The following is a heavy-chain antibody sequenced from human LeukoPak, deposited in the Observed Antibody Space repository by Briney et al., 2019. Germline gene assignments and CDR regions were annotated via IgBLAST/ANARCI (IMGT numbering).Heavy chain of an antibody. CDR1: GSTFSSYD. CDR2: MNPNSGNT. CDR3: ARGEQTGVEFDY. J-gene: IGHJ4*02. D-gene: IGHD6-13*01. V-gene: IGHV1-8*03. Sequence: GASVKVSCKASGSTFSSYDINWVRQATGQGLEWMGWMNPNSGNTGYAQKFQGRVTITRNTSISTAYMELSSLRSEDTAVYYCARGEQTGVEFDYWGQGTLVTVSS.